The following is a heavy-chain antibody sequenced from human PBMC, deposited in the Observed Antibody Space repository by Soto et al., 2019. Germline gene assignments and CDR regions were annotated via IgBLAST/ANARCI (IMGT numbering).Heavy chain of an antibody. CDR3: ARDRTDSGYYTNWLDP. CDR1: GGTFGSDA. Sequence: AVKVSCKASGGTFGSDAITWVRQAPGQGLEWVGRIIPIFGTTNYAQNLQGRVTISADKSTLTSYMELHSPTSDDTALYYCARDRTDSGYYTNWLDPWGQGTQVTVS. CDR2: IIPIFGTT. V-gene: IGHV1-69*06. D-gene: IGHD3-22*01. J-gene: IGHJ5*02.